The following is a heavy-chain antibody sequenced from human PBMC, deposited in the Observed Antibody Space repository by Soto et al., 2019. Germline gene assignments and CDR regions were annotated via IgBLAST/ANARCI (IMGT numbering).Heavy chain of an antibody. J-gene: IGHJ6*02. CDR1: GFTFRNYA. V-gene: IGHV3-30-3*01. CDR2: ISYDGGNK. D-gene: IGHD2-15*01. Sequence: QVQLVESGGGVVQPGRSLRLSCAASGFTFRNYAMHWVRQAPGKGLECVAVISYDGGNKFYRDYVKGRFTISRNNSKNTLYLRINSLKYEDTAVNYCARRDREDIAVLIAVRPGEYGVDVWGQGTTVTVSS. CDR3: ARRDREDIAVLIAVRPGEYGVDV.